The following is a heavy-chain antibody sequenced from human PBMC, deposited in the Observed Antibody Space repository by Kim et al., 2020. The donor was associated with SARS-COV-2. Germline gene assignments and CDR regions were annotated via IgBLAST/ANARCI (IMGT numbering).Heavy chain of an antibody. Sequence: SVKVSCKASGGTFSSYAISWVRQAPGQGLEWMGGIIPIFGTANYAQKFQGRVTITADKSTSTAYMELSSLRSEDTAVYYCASNRVVVNRAFDYWGQGTLVTVSS. J-gene: IGHJ4*02. D-gene: IGHD2-15*01. CDR1: GGTFSSYA. CDR3: ASNRVVVNRAFDY. CDR2: IIPIFGTA. V-gene: IGHV1-69*06.